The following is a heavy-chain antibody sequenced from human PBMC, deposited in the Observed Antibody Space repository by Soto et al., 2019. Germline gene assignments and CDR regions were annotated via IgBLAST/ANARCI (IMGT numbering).Heavy chain of an antibody. J-gene: IGHJ4*02. D-gene: IGHD6-19*01. CDR1: GGSISSGGYY. Sequence: QVQLQESGPGLVKPSQTLSLTCTVSGGSISSGGYYWSWIRQHPGKGLEWIGYSYYSGSTYYNPSLKSRVTISVDQSKNQFSLELSSVTAADTAVYYCARAKLAVAGHYYFDYWGQGTLVTVSS. V-gene: IGHV4-31*03. CDR3: ARAKLAVAGHYYFDY. CDR2: SYYSGST.